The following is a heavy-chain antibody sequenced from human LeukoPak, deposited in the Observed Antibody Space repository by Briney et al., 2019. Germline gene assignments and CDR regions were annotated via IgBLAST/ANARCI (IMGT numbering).Heavy chain of an antibody. CDR2: IIPIFGTA. V-gene: IGHV1-69*13. Sequence: SVKVSCKASGGTFSSYAISWVRQAPGQGLEWMGGIIPIFGTANYAQKFQGRVTITADESTSTAYMELSSQRSEDTAVYYCARAGVAARYYFDYWGQGTLVTVSS. D-gene: IGHD6-6*01. CDR1: GGTFSSYA. J-gene: IGHJ4*02. CDR3: ARAGVAARYYFDY.